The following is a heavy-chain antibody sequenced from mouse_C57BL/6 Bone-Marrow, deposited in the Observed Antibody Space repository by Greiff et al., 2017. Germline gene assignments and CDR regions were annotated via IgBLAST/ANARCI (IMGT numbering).Heavy chain of an antibody. Sequence: EVQLQESGGGLVKPGGSLKLSCAASGFTFSSYAMSWVRQTPEKRLEWVATISDGGSYTYYPDNVKGRFTISRDNAKNNLYLQMSHLKSEDTAMYYCARDSSVVMDYWGQGTSVTVSS. D-gene: IGHD3-1*01. CDR3: ARDSSVVMDY. V-gene: IGHV5-4*01. CDR2: ISDGGSYT. CDR1: GFTFSSYA. J-gene: IGHJ4*01.